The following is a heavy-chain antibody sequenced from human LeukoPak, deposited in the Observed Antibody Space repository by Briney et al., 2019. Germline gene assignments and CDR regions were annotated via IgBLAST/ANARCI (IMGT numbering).Heavy chain of an antibody. CDR3: AKGTRGYTAYYFDF. Sequence: PGGSLRLSCAGSGLTLTSYAVSWVRQAPGKGLEWVSSISGSGASTYYADSVKGRFTISRDNSNNALYLQMNSLGAEDTAVYYCAKGTRGYTAYYFDFWSQGTLVTVSS. D-gene: IGHD5-12*01. J-gene: IGHJ4*02. V-gene: IGHV3-23*01. CDR1: GLTLTSYA. CDR2: ISGSGAST.